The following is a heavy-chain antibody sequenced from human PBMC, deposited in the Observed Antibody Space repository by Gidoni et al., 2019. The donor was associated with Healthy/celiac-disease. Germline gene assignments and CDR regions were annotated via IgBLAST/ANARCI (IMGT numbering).Heavy chain of an antibody. V-gene: IGHV3-23*01. CDR3: AKFWPLVVVAATPISDY. D-gene: IGHD2-15*01. CDR2: ISDSDGST. CDR1: GFTFSSYA. J-gene: IGHJ4*02. Sequence: EVQLLVSGGGLVQPGGSLRLSCAASGFTFSSYAMSWVRQAPGKGLEWVSAISDSDGSTYYADSVKGRCTISRDNSKNTLYLQMNSLRAEDTAVYYCAKFWPLVVVAATPISDYWGQGTLVTVSS.